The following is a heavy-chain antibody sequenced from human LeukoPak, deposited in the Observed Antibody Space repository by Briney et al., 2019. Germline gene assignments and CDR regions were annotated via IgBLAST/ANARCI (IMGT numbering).Heavy chain of an antibody. CDR1: GFAFSSYW. D-gene: IGHD3-3*01. Sequence: AGGSLRLSCAASGFAFSSYWMSWVRQAPGKGLEWVANIKQDGSEKYYVDSVKGRFTISRDNAKNSLYLQMNRLRAEDTAVYYCARVERFLEWLPYYFDYWGQGTLVTVSS. V-gene: IGHV3-7*05. CDR2: IKQDGSEK. CDR3: ARVERFLEWLPYYFDY. J-gene: IGHJ4*02.